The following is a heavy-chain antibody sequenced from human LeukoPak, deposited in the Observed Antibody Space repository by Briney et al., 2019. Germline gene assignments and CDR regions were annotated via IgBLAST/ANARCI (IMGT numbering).Heavy chain of an antibody. CDR3: AREESSPYYYYYYMDV. CDR2: INHSGST. Sequence: SETLSLTCAVYGGSFSGYYWRWLRQPPGRGLEWVGEINHSGSTNYNPSHKSRVTISVDTSKNQFSLKLSSVTAADTAVYYCAREESSPYYYYYYMDVWGKGTTVTVSS. D-gene: IGHD3-10*01. J-gene: IGHJ6*03. V-gene: IGHV4-34*01. CDR1: GGSFSGYY.